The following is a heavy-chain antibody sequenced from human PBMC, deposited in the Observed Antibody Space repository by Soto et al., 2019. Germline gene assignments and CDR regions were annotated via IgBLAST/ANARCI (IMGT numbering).Heavy chain of an antibody. D-gene: IGHD6-19*01. CDR2: ISYDGSNK. Sequence: GGSLRLSCAASGFTFSSYAMHWVRQAPGKGLEWVAVISYDGSNKYYADSVKGRFTISRDNSKNTLYLQMNSLRAEDTAVYYCVRGSWAVAGEGFDYWGQGTLVTVSS. V-gene: IGHV3-30-3*01. CDR3: VRGSWAVAGEGFDY. CDR1: GFTFSSYA. J-gene: IGHJ4*02.